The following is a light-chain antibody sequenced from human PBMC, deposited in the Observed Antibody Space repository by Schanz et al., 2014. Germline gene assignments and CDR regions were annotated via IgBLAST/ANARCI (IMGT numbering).Light chain of an antibody. CDR1: SSDVGGYND. Sequence: QSALTQPASVSGSPGQSITISCTGASSDVGGYNDVSWYQQHPGKAPKLMIYDVSKRPSGVPDRFSGSKSGNTASLTVSGLQAEDEADYYCSSYAGSNNYVFGTGTKLTVL. CDR2: DVS. J-gene: IGLJ1*01. CDR3: SSYAGSNNYV. V-gene: IGLV2-8*01.